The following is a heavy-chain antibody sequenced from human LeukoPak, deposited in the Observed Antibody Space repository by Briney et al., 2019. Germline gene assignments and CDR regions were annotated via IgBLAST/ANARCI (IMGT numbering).Heavy chain of an antibody. Sequence: GGSLKLSCAASGFTFSGSAMHRVRQASGKGLEGVGRIRSKANSYAPAYAASVKGRFTISRDDSKNTADLQMNSLETEDTAVYYCAKGLLDYVWGSRPDYWGQGTLVTVSS. D-gene: IGHD3-16*01. J-gene: IGHJ4*02. CDR1: GFTFSGSA. CDR3: AKGLLDYVWGSRPDY. V-gene: IGHV3-73*01. CDR2: IRSKANSYAP.